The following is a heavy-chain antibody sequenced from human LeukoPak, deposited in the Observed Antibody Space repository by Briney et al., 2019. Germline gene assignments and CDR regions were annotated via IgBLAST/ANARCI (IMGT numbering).Heavy chain of an antibody. D-gene: IGHD6-19*01. CDR1: GFTFSSYA. CDR3: AGRSAFQDQWLLGPVDY. CDR2: ISGSGGST. V-gene: IGHV3-23*01. J-gene: IGHJ4*02. Sequence: QPGGSLRLSCAASGFTFSSYAMSWVRQAPGKGLEWVSAISGSGGSTYYADSVKGRFTISRDNSKNTLYLQMNSLRAEDTAVYYCAGRSAFQDQWLLGPVDYWGQGTLVTVSP.